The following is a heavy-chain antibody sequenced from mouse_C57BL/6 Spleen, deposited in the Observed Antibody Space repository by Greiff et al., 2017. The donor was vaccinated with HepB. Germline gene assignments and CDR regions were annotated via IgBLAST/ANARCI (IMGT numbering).Heavy chain of an antibody. D-gene: IGHD2-2*01. CDR3: TTLVTTAFAC. J-gene: IGHJ3*01. CDR1: GFNIKDDY. CDR2: IDPENGDT. V-gene: IGHV14-4*01. Sequence: EVQGVESGAELVRPGASVKLSCTASGFNIKDDYMHWVKQRPEQGLEWIGWIDPENGDTEYASKFQGKATITADTSSNTAYLQLSSLTSEDTAVYYCTTLVTTAFACWGQGTLVTVSA.